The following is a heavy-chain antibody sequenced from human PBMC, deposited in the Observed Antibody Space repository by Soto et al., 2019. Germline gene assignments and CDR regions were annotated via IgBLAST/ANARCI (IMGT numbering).Heavy chain of an antibody. D-gene: IGHD6-6*01. Sequence: QLQLQESGPGLVKSSETLSLTCTVSGGSISSSNYYWGWIRQPPGKGLEWIGSIYYSGSTYYNPALKSRVTIPVDTSKNHFSLKLSSVPAADTAGYYCARHEAGRAARPDWFGPWGQGTLVTVSS. CDR1: GGSISSSNYY. CDR3: ARHEAGRAARPDWFGP. V-gene: IGHV4-39*01. J-gene: IGHJ5*02. CDR2: IYYSGST.